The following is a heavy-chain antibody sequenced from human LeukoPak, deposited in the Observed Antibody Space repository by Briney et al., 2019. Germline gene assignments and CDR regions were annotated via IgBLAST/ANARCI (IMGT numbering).Heavy chain of an antibody. D-gene: IGHD2-8*02. Sequence: MXXVRQAPGKGLEWVSGFFATGPHTSSAASVKVRWTISRDNSRNTLYLEMNSLRPEDTAIYYCAKPRTTGLGWAQFDYWGQGSLVTVSS. V-gene: IGHV3-23*01. J-gene: IGHJ4*02. CDR3: AKPRTTGLGWAQFDY. CDR2: FFATGPHT.